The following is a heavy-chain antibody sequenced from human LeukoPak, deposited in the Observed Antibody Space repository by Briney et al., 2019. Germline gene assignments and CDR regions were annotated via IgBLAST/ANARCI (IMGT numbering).Heavy chain of an antibody. CDR1: GFTFSSYG. CDR2: IWYDGSNK. V-gene: IGHV3-33*01. D-gene: IGHD4-17*01. Sequence: GGSLRLSCAASGFTFSSYGMHWVRQAPGKGLEWVAVIWYDGSNKYYVDSVEGRFTISRDNSKNTLYLQMNSLRAEDTAVYYCARDVPGTTVTTNQVPKRGDYWGQGTLVTVSS. J-gene: IGHJ4*02. CDR3: ARDVPGTTVTTNQVPKRGDY.